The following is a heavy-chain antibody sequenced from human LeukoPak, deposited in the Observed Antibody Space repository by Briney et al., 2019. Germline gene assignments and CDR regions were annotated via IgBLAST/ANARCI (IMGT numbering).Heavy chain of an antibody. D-gene: IGHD3-22*01. CDR3: ARQYYYDSSGPKGGFDY. V-gene: IGHV5-51*01. CDR1: GYSFTSYW. Sequence: GESLKISCKGSGYSFTSYWIGWVRQMPGKGLEWMGIIYPGDSDTRYSPSFQGQVTLSADKSISTAYLQWSSLKASDTAMYYCARQYYYDSSGPKGGFDYWGQGTLVTVSS. J-gene: IGHJ4*02. CDR2: IYPGDSDT.